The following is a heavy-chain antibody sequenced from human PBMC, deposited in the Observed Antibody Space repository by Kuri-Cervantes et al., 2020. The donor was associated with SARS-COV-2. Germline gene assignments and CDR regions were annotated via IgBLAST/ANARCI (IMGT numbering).Heavy chain of an antibody. CDR3: ARRPYYDILTGLLLSPPENYYMDV. CDR2: ISGSGSYI. V-gene: IGHV3-21*01. D-gene: IGHD3-9*01. J-gene: IGHJ6*03. CDR1: GFTLSGYT. Sequence: GGSLRLSCVATGFTLSGYTMNWVRQAPGKALQWVSSISGSGSYIYYADSVKGRFTVSRDNAKNSLYLQMNSLRAEDTAVYYCARRPYYDILTGLLLSPPENYYMDVWGKGTTVTVSS.